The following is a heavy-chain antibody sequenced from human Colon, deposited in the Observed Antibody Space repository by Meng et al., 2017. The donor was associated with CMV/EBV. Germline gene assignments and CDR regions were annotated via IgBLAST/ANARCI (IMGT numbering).Heavy chain of an antibody. CDR2: ISGSGGST. V-gene: IGHV3-23*01. D-gene: IGHD3-10*01. Sequence: GGSLRLSCAASGFTFSSYAMSWVRQAPGKGLEWVSAISGSGGSTYYADSVKGRFTISRDNAKNSLYLQMNSLRAEDTAVYYCAGKGWFNYYYYGMDVWGQGTTVTVS. J-gene: IGHJ6*02. CDR3: AGKGWFNYYYYGMDV. CDR1: GFTFSSYA.